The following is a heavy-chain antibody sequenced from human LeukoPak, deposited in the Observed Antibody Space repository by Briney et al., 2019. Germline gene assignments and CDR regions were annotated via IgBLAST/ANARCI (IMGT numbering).Heavy chain of an antibody. CDR2: IIPIFGTA. Sequence: SVKVSCKASGGTFTSYAISWVRQAPGQGLEWMGGIIPIFGTANYAQKFQGRVTITSDKSRSKANMELSSLRSEDTAVYYCARDRRNYGDYVTYFDYWGQGTLVTVSS. J-gene: IGHJ4*02. CDR3: ARDRRNYGDYVTYFDY. CDR1: GGTFTSYA. D-gene: IGHD4-17*01. V-gene: IGHV1-69*06.